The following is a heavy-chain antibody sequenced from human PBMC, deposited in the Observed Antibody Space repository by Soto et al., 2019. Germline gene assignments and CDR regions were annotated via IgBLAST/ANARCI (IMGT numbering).Heavy chain of an antibody. J-gene: IGHJ2*01. D-gene: IGHD4-17*01. V-gene: IGHV3-23*01. CDR1: GFTFSSYA. Sequence: GGSLRLSCAASGFTFSSYAMSWVRQAPGKGLEWVSAISGSGGSTYYADSVKGRFTISRDNSKNTLYLQMNSLRAEDTAVYYCAKDLVVSYGGNSENWYFDLWGRGTLVTVS. CDR3: AKDLVVSYGGNSENWYFDL. CDR2: ISGSGGST.